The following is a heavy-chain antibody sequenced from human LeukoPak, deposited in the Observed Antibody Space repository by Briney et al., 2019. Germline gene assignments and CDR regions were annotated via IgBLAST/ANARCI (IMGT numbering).Heavy chain of an antibody. J-gene: IGHJ5*02. CDR1: KFTISNYW. CDR2: ISSSSSYI. D-gene: IGHD4-17*01. V-gene: IGHV3-21*01. CDR3: AREREDYGDYVGWFDP. Sequence: GGSLRLSCTASKFTISNYWMNWVRQAPGKGLEWVSSISSSSSYIYYADSVKGRFTISRDNAKNSLYLQMNSLRAEDTAVYYCAREREDYGDYVGWFDPWGQGTLVTVSS.